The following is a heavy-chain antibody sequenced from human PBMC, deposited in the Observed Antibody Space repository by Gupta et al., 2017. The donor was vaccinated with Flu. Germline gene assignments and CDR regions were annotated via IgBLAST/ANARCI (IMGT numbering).Heavy chain of an antibody. D-gene: IGHD2-15*01. J-gene: IGHJ4*02. Sequence: EVQLVESGGGLVQPGGSLRLSCDASGFTFTTYAFMWVRQAPRKGLEWLSYISSSGSTIYYADSVKGRFTISRDDAKDSLYLQMNSLRAEDTAVYYCAPAAPNFDYWGQGALVAVSS. CDR3: APAAPNFDY. CDR1: GFTFTTYA. CDR2: ISSSGSTI. V-gene: IGHV3-48*03.